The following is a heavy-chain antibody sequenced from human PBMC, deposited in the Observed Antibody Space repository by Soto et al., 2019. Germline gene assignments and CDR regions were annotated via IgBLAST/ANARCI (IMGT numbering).Heavy chain of an antibody. CDR1: GFTFRNHG. CDR2: VLYDGNNK. CDR3: AKDLSQTTVTDY. D-gene: IGHD4-17*01. Sequence: GGSLRLSCAASGFTFRNHGMHWVRQAPGKGLEWVATVLYDGNNKYYADSVKGRFTISRDNSKNTLFLQMNSLRAEDTAVYFCAKDLSQTTVTDYWGQGTLVTVSS. V-gene: IGHV3-30*02. J-gene: IGHJ4*02.